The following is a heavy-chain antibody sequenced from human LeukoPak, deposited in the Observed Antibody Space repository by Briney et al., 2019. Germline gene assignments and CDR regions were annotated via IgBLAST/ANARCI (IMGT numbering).Heavy chain of an antibody. CDR3: ARLYPPGRLRPLGYYYYYIDV. Sequence: SETLSLTCAVYGGSFSGYYWSWIRPPPGKGLEWIGEINHSGSTIYNPSLKSRVTISVDTSKNQFSLKLSSVTAADTAVYYCARLYPPGRLRPLGYYYYYIDVWGQGTTVTISS. CDR2: INHSGST. J-gene: IGHJ6*03. CDR1: GGSFSGYY. V-gene: IGHV4-34*01. D-gene: IGHD2-2*02.